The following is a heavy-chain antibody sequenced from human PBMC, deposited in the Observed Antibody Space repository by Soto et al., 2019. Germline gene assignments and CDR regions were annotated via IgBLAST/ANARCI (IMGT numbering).Heavy chain of an antibody. V-gene: IGHV4-59*01. Sequence: QVQLQESGPGLVKPSETLSLSCTVSGGSISSYYWSWIRQPPGKGLEWIGYIYYSGSTNYYPSLKSRVSISVDTSKNQFSLKLSSVTAADTAVYYCARVISMVRGAVNWFDPWGQRTLVTVSS. D-gene: IGHD3-10*01. CDR1: GGSISSYY. J-gene: IGHJ5*02. CDR3: ARVISMVRGAVNWFDP. CDR2: IYYSGST.